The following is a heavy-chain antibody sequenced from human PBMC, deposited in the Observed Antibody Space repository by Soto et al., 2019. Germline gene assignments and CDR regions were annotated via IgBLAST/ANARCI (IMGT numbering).Heavy chain of an antibody. CDR1: GGSFSGYY. CDR2: INHSGST. J-gene: IGHJ3*02. V-gene: IGHV4-34*01. CDR3: ARGITMVRGVIISAFDI. Sequence: SETLSLTCAVYGGSFSGYYWSWIRQPPGKGLEWIGEINHSGSTNYNPSLKSRVTISVDTSKNQFSLKLSSVTAADTAVYYCARGITMVRGVIISAFDIWGQGTMVTVSS. D-gene: IGHD3-10*01.